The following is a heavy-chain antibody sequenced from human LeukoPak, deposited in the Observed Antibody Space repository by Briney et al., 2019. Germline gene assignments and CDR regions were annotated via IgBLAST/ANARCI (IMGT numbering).Heavy chain of an antibody. CDR1: GGSFSGYY. D-gene: IGHD3-10*01. CDR2: IYYSGST. Sequence: PSETLSLTCAVYGGSFSGYYWSWIRQPPGKGLEWIGYIYYSGSTNYNPSLKSRVTISVDTSKNQFSLKLSSVTAADTAVYYCARDNYYYGSGSYYNCAWFDPWGQGTLVTVSS. V-gene: IGHV4-59*12. CDR3: ARDNYYYGSGSYYNCAWFDP. J-gene: IGHJ5*02.